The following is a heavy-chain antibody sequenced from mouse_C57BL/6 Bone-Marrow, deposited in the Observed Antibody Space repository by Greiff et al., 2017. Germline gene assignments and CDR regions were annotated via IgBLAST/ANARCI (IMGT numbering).Heavy chain of an antibody. CDR3: ARRVRRGGFGY. CDR1: GYTFTNYW. V-gene: IGHV1-63*01. Sequence: QVQLQQSGAELVRPGTSVKMSCKASGYTFTNYWIGWAKQRPGHGLEWIGDIYPGGGYTNYNEKFKGKATLTSAKSSNTAYMQFSSLTSEDSAIYYCARRVRRGGFGYWGQGTTLTVSA. D-gene: IGHD2-14*01. J-gene: IGHJ2*01. CDR2: IYPGGGYT.